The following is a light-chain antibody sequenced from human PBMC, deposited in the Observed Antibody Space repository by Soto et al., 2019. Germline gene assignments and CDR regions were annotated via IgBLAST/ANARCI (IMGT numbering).Light chain of an antibody. J-gene: IGLJ1*01. Sequence: QSGLAQPTSVSGSPGQSITISCTGNHNDIGTYDYVSWYQQHPGRAPRLLIYGVTTRPSGISDRFSASKSGLTASLTISGLQPEDEADYYCSSLTSDRIYVFGPGTKVTVL. CDR3: SSLTSDRIYV. CDR2: GVT. V-gene: IGLV2-14*03. CDR1: HNDIGTYDY.